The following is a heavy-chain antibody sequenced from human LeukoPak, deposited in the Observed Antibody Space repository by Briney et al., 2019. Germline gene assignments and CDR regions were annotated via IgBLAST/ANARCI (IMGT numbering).Heavy chain of an antibody. CDR1: GYTFTSYD. V-gene: IGHV1-2*02. CDR3: ARGTDGKAFDI. Sequence: SVKVSCKASGYTFTSYDINWVRQAPGQGLEWMGWINPNSGGTNYAQKFQGRVTMTRDTSISTAYMELSRLRSDDTAVYYCARGTDGKAFDIWGQGTMVTVSS. D-gene: IGHD1-14*01. J-gene: IGHJ3*02. CDR2: INPNSGGT.